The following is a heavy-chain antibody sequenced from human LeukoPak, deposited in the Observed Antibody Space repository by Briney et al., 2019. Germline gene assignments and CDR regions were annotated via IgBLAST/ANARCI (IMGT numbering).Heavy chain of an antibody. CDR3: ARPFIGLNPVGAFDI. J-gene: IGHJ3*02. V-gene: IGHV4-39*01. D-gene: IGHD4-23*01. CDR2: IYYSGST. Sequence: YPSETLSLTCTVSGGSISSSSYYWGWIRQPPGKGLEWIGSIYYSGSTYYNPSLKSRVTISVDTSKNQFSLKLSSVTAADTAVYYCARPFIGLNPVGAFDIWGQGTMVTVSS. CDR1: GGSISSSSYY.